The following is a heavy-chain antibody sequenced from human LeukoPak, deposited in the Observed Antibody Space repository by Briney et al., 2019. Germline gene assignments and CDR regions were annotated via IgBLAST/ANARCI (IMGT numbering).Heavy chain of an antibody. J-gene: IGHJ4*02. CDR3: ARGTRYFDY. Sequence: ASVNCSCNASGYTFTSYGISWVRQAPGQGLEWMGRIIPILGIANYAQKFQGRVTITADKSTSTAYMELSSLRSEDTAVYYCARGTRYFDYWGQGTLVTVSS. D-gene: IGHD3/OR15-3a*01. V-gene: IGHV1-69*04. CDR1: GYTFTSYG. CDR2: IIPILGIA.